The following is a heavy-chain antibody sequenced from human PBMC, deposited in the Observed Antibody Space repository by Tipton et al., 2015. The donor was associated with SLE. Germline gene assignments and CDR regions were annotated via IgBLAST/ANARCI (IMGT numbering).Heavy chain of an antibody. CDR2: IYYSGRT. CDR3: ARNRYRGYAAETNYYNYYCLDV. CDR1: GGSISSYY. Sequence: TLSLTCTVSGGSISSYYWSWIRQPPGKGLEWIGYIYYSGRTNYNPSLKSRVTISVDTSMTQVSLKLSSVTAADTAVYYCARNRYRGYAAETNYYNYYCLDVWGKGTTVTVSS. V-gene: IGHV4-59*01. D-gene: IGHD5-12*01. J-gene: IGHJ6*03.